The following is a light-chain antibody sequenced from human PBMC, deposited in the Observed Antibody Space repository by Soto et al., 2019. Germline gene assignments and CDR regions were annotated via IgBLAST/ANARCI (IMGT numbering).Light chain of an antibody. CDR2: GAS. V-gene: IGKV3-20*01. CDR3: QQYASSVT. J-gene: IGKJ1*01. Sequence: EIVLTQSPGSLSLSPGERATLSCRASQSVSSSFFAWYQQRPGQAPRLLIYGASSRATGIPDRFSGSGSGTAFTLTISSLEGEDFAVYYGQQYASSVTCGQGTKVEIK. CDR1: QSVSSSF.